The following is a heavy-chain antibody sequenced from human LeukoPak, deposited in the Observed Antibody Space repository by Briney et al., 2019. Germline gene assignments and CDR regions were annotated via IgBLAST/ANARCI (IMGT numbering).Heavy chain of an antibody. D-gene: IGHD3-10*01. J-gene: IGHJ4*02. CDR1: GGTFSSYA. V-gene: IGHV1-69*05. CDR2: IIPIFGTA. Sequence: SVKVSCKASGGTFSSYAISWVRQAPGQGLEWMGRIIPIFGTANYAQKFQGRVTITTDESTSTAYMELSSLRSEDTAVYYCARDTDGSGSLLDYWGQGTLVTVSS. CDR3: ARDTDGSGSLLDY.